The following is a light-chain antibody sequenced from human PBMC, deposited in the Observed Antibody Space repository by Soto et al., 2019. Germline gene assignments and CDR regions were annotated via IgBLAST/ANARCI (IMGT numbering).Light chain of an antibody. Sequence: QSALTQPASVSGSPGQSITISCTGSSSDVGYNYVSWYQQHPGKAPKLMIFEVSNRPSGVSIRFSGSKSGNTASLTISGLQAEDEADYYCSSYTSSSTSVLFGGGTQLTVL. CDR3: SSYTSSSTSVL. CDR1: SSDVGYNY. CDR2: EVS. J-gene: IGLJ2*01. V-gene: IGLV2-14*01.